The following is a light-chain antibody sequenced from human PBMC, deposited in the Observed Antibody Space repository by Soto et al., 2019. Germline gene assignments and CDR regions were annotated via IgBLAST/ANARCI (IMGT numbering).Light chain of an antibody. Sequence: EVVMTQSTATLSVSPGEGATLSCRASQSVSSKLAWYQQKPGQAPRLLIYGASTRATGIPARFSGSGSGTEFTLIISSLQSEDFAVYYCQQYKNWPPLTFGGGTKVDIK. CDR3: QQYKNWPPLT. J-gene: IGKJ4*01. CDR2: GAS. CDR1: QSVSSK. V-gene: IGKV3-15*01.